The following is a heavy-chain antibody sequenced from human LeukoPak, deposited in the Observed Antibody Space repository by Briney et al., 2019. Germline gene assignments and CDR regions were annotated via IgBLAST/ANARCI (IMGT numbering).Heavy chain of an antibody. CDR2: INAGNGNT. J-gene: IGHJ3*02. CDR1: GYTFTSYA. D-gene: IGHD2-2*02. CDR3: ARVPYCSSTSCYRVHAFDI. Sequence: ASVKVSCKASGYTFTSYAMHWVRQAPGQRLEWMGWINAGNGNTKYSQKFQGRVTITRDTSASTAYMELSSLRSEDTAVYYCARVPYCSSTSCYRVHAFDIWGQGTMVTVSS. V-gene: IGHV1-3*01.